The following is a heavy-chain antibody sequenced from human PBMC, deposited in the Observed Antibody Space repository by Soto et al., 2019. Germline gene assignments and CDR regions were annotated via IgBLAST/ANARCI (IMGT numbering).Heavy chain of an antibody. CDR1: GFTFSSYI. J-gene: IGHJ5*02. CDR2: VSGSSGYI. V-gene: IGHV3-21*01. CDR3: ARSDYYDTSDYPRPFDL. Sequence: GGSLRLSCVASGFTFSSYIMNWVRQAPGKGLEWVSSVSGSSGYIYYADSVKGRFTISRDNAKNSLYLQMNSLRAEDTAVYYCARSDYYDTSDYPRPFDLWGRGTLVTVSS. D-gene: IGHD3-22*01.